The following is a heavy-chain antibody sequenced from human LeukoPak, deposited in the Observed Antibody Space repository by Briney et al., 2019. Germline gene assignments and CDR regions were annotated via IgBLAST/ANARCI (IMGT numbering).Heavy chain of an antibody. CDR1: GFTFSSYA. V-gene: IGHV3-23*01. D-gene: IGHD4-17*01. Sequence: PGGSLRLSCAASGFTFSSYAMSWVRQAPGKGLEWVSAISGSGGSTYYADSVKGRFTISRDNSKNTQNLQMNSLRAEDTAVYYCAKGDYGDYHRPFQHWGQGTLVTVSS. CDR3: AKGDYGDYHRPFQH. CDR2: ISGSGGST. J-gene: IGHJ1*01.